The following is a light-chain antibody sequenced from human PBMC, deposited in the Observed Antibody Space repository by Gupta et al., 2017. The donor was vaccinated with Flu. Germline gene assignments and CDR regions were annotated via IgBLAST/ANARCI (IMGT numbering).Light chain of an antibody. V-gene: IGLV1-40*01. CDR3: QSHDTSWGSVV. CDR1: SSNIGAGYD. Sequence: QSVLSQPPSVSGAPGQRVTLSCTRSSSNIGAGYDVHWYKQVPGTAPKLLIFANNHRRSGVSDRFSGSKSGTSATLATTGLQAEDEADYHCQSHDTSWGSVVFGGGTKLTVL. J-gene: IGLJ2*01. CDR2: ANN.